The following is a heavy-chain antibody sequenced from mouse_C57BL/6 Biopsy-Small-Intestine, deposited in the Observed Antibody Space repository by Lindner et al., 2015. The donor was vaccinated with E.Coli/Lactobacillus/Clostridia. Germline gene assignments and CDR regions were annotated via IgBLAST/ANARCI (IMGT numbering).Heavy chain of an antibody. D-gene: IGHD2-5*01. CDR1: GFTFSDYG. V-gene: IGHV5-17*01. Sequence: VQLQESGGGLVKPGGSLKLSCAASGFTFSDYGMHWVRQAPEKGLEWVAYIDRGSNTIYYADTVRGRFTISRDNAKNTLFLQMTSLRSEDTALYYCARQDTNSPFAYWGQGTLVTVSA. J-gene: IGHJ3*01. CDR3: ARQDTNSPFAY. CDR2: IDRGSNTI.